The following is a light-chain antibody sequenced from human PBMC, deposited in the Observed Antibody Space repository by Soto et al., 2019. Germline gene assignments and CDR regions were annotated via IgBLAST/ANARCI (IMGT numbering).Light chain of an antibody. Sequence: DIQMTQSPSTLSASVGDRVTITCRDSQNINKWLAWHQQKPGKAPKLLIYDASSLEIGVPSRFSASGSGTEFTLTISSLQPDDFATYYCQQYDTYSPWTFGQGTKVDIK. J-gene: IGKJ1*01. V-gene: IGKV1-5*01. CDR2: DAS. CDR3: QQYDTYSPWT. CDR1: QNINKW.